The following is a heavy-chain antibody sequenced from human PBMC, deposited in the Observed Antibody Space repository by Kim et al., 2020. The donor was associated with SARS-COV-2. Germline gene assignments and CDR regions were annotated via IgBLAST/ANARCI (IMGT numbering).Heavy chain of an antibody. D-gene: IGHD3-10*01. Sequence: QKFQGRVTITADKSTRTAYMELSSLRSEDTAVYYCARVATMVRGGDYFDYWGQGTLVTVSS. J-gene: IGHJ4*02. V-gene: IGHV1-69*04. CDR3: ARVATMVRGGDYFDY.